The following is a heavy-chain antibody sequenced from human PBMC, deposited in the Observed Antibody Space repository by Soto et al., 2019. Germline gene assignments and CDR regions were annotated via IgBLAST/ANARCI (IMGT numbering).Heavy chain of an antibody. V-gene: IGHV4-4*07. CDR1: GISIDNYY. Sequence: ATLCLTSTVSGISIDNYYCSWIRQSSGKGLEWIGRIYSSGTTNYNPSLKSRVTMSVDMSKSQFSLNVRSVTAADTAVYYCVRDVGGSGWFAPWGQGTLVTVSS. J-gene: IGHJ5*02. CDR3: VRDVGGSGWFAP. CDR2: IYSSGTT.